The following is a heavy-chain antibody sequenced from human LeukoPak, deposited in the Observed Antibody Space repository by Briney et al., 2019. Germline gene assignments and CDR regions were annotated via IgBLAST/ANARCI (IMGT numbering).Heavy chain of an antibody. Sequence: PSETLSLTCTVSGGSISSNNYYWGWIRQPPGKGLEWIGSIYYSGSTNYNPSLKSRVTISVDTSKNQFSLKLSSVTAADTAVYYCARHPNWGSGYFDYWGQGTLVTVSS. D-gene: IGHD7-27*01. CDR3: ARHPNWGSGYFDY. V-gene: IGHV4-39*01. CDR1: GGSISSNNYY. J-gene: IGHJ4*02. CDR2: IYYSGST.